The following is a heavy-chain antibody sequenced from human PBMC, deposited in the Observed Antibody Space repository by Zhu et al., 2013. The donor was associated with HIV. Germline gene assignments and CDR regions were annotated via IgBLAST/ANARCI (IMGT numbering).Heavy chain of an antibody. Sequence: QVQLVQSGAEVKKPGASVKVSCKASGYTFTGYYMHWVRQAPGQGLEWMGWINPNSGGTNYAQKFQGRVTMTRDTSISTAYMELSRLRSDDTAVYYCAREGPGIAAAGTEFYFDYWGQGTLVTVSS. V-gene: IGHV1-2*02. D-gene: IGHD6-13*01. CDR3: AREGPGIAAAGTEFYFDY. J-gene: IGHJ4*02. CDR1: GYTFTGYY. CDR2: INPNSGGT.